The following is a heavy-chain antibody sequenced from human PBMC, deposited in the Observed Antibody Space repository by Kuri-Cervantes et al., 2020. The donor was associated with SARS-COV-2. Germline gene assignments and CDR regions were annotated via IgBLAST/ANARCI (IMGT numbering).Heavy chain of an antibody. CDR3: ARGRADI. CDR1: GGSFSGYY. V-gene: IGHV4-59*10. J-gene: IGHJ3*02. Sequence: ESLKISCAVYGGSFSGYYWSWIRQPAGKGLEWIGRIYTSGSTNYNPSLKSRVTISVDTSKNQFSLKLSSVTDADTAVYYCARGRADIWGQGTMVTVSS. CDR2: IYTSGST.